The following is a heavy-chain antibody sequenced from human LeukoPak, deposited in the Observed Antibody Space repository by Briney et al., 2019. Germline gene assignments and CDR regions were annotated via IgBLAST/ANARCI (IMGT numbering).Heavy chain of an antibody. CDR2: ISSSGST. Sequence: SETLSLTCTVSGDSISSGDYYWSWIRQPAGKGLEWIGRISSSGSTNYNPSLKSRVTISVDTSKNQFSLKLSSVTAADTAVYYCARRVCSSTSCYGRHFDYWGQGTLVTVSS. V-gene: IGHV4-61*02. CDR3: ARRVCSSTSCYGRHFDY. CDR1: GDSISSGDYY. J-gene: IGHJ4*02. D-gene: IGHD2-2*01.